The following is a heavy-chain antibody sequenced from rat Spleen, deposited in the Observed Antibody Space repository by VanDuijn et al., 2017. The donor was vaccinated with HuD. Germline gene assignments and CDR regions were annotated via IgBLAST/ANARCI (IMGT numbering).Heavy chain of an antibody. CDR3: ASQHYFDGYYRDY. Sequence: QVQLQESGPGLVQPSQTLSLTCTVSGFSLISNSVHWVRQPPGKGLEWMGGIWGDGSTDYNSALKSRLSISRDTSKSQVFLKMNNLQTEDTAMYFCASQHYFDGYYRDYWGQGVMVTVSS. J-gene: IGHJ2*01. CDR2: IWGDGST. D-gene: IGHD1-12*03. CDR1: GFSLISNS. V-gene: IGHV2-1*01.